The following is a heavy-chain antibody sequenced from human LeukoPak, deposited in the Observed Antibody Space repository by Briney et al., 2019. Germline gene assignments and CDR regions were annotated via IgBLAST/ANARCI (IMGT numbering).Heavy chain of an antibody. CDR1: GGSISSYY. Sequence: PSETLSLTCTVSGGSISSYYWSWIRQPPGKGLEWIGYIYYSGSTNYNPSLKSRVTISVVTSKNQFSLKLSSVTAADTAVYYCARGFGDCSSTSCYDYYYYYGMDVWGKGTTVTVSS. CDR2: IYYSGST. V-gene: IGHV4-59*01. CDR3: ARGFGDCSSTSCYDYYYYYGMDV. D-gene: IGHD2-2*01. J-gene: IGHJ6*04.